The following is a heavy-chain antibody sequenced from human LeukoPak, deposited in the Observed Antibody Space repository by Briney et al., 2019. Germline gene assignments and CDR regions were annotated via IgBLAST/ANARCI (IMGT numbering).Heavy chain of an antibody. CDR1: GFTFSSYA. Sequence: PGGSLRLSCAASGFTFSSYAMSWVRQAPGKGLEWVSAISGSGGSTYYADSVKGRFTISRDNSKNTLYLQMNSLRAEDTAVYYCAKEGLNYYDSSGYPSDYWGQGTLVTVSS. CDR2: ISGSGGST. D-gene: IGHD3-22*01. J-gene: IGHJ4*02. CDR3: AKEGLNYYDSSGYPSDY. V-gene: IGHV3-23*01.